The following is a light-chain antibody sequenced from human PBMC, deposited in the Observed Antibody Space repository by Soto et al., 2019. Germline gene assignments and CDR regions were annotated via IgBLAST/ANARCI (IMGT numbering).Light chain of an antibody. Sequence: DIQMTQSPSRLSASVGDRVTITCRASQSISSWLAWYHQKPGKAPKVLIYDASTLESGVPTRFSGGGSGTEFTLTITSLQPDDFATYYCQEYTNYSRTFGQGTKADIK. J-gene: IGKJ1*01. CDR2: DAS. CDR3: QEYTNYSRT. CDR1: QSISSW. V-gene: IGKV1-5*01.